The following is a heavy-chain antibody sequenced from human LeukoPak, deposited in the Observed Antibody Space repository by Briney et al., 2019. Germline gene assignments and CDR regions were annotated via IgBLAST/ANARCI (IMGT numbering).Heavy chain of an antibody. D-gene: IGHD3-16*01. J-gene: IGHJ4*02. CDR3: AQGRSYGPSGPLDY. Sequence: PGGSLRLSCEASGFTFSSHAIIWVRQVPGKGLEWVSAISGGGDSTYYADSVRGRFTISRDNSKNTMYLYMNSLRAEDTALYYCAQGRSYGPSGPLDYWGQGTLVTVSS. CDR2: ISGGGDST. V-gene: IGHV3-23*01. CDR1: GFTFSSHA.